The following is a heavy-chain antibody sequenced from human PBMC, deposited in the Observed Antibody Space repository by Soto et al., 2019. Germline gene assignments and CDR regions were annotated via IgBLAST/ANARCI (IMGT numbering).Heavy chain of an antibody. J-gene: IGHJ6*02. CDR1: GYTFTSYG. CDR3: ARAEGMTTDYYYYGMDV. D-gene: IGHD4-4*01. V-gene: IGHV1-18*01. CDR2: ISAYNGNT. Sequence: ASVKVYWKTSGYTFTSYGISWVRQAPGQGLEWMGWISAYNGNTNYAQKLQGRVTMTTDTSTSTAYMELRSLRSDDTAVYYCARAEGMTTDYYYYGMDVWGQGTTVTVSS.